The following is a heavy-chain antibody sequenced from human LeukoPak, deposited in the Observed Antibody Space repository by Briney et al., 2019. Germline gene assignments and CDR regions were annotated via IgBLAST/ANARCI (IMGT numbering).Heavy chain of an antibody. Sequence: GGSLRLSCAASGFTFSSYAMSWVRQAPGKGLEWVSAISGGGGSTYYADSVKGRFTISRDNTKNTLYLQMNSLRAEDTAVYYCAKDPAMVRGVIAFDYWGQGTLVTVSS. V-gene: IGHV3-23*01. CDR2: ISGGGGST. CDR1: GFTFSSYA. CDR3: AKDPAMVRGVIAFDY. D-gene: IGHD3-10*01. J-gene: IGHJ4*02.